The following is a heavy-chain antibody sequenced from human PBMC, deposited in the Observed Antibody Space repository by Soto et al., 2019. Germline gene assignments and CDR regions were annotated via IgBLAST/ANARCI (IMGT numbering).Heavy chain of an antibody. V-gene: IGHV1-69*13. CDR3: ARVTDSSGYYYGEYCFDS. J-gene: IGHJ4*02. D-gene: IGHD3-22*01. CDR2: IIPIFGTA. Sequence: SVKVSCKASGGTFSSYAISWVRQAPGQGLEWMGGIIPIFGTANYAQKFQGRVTITADESTSTAYMELSSLRSKDTAVYYCARVTDSSGYYYGEYCFDSWGQGTLVTVSS. CDR1: GGTFSSYA.